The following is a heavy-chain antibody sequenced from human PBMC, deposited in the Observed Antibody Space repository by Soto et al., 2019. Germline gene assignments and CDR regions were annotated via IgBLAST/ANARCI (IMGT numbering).Heavy chain of an antibody. Sequence: GGSLRLSCAASGFSSSDSAMHWVRQASGKGLEWVGRIRSKHNNYATGYAASVQGRFTISRDDSKNTAYLQMNSPKTEDTAVYYCTTAGREFWSGYPTLDYYYGMDVWGQGTTVTVSS. D-gene: IGHD3-3*01. J-gene: IGHJ6*02. CDR2: IRSKHNNYAT. CDR3: TTAGREFWSGYPTLDYYYGMDV. CDR1: GFSSSDSA. V-gene: IGHV3-73*01.